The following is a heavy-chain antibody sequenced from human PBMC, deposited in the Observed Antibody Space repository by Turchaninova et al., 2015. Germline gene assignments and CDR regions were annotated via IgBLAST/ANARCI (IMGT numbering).Heavy chain of an antibody. D-gene: IGHD2-21*02. J-gene: IGHJ4*02. CDR3: TTRPCTRGNCYRGDLWDY. CDR1: GFTFSDAW. V-gene: IGHV3-15*07. CDR2: LKSKPDGEPT. Sequence: SWGDLVKPGGSLRLPRLASGFTFSDAWMNWVRQAPGKGLEWVGRLKSKPDGEPTDLAAPVTVRLTISRDASENTMYPQMSSLKAEDTAVYHCTTRPCTRGNCYRGDLWDYWGQGTLVTVSS.